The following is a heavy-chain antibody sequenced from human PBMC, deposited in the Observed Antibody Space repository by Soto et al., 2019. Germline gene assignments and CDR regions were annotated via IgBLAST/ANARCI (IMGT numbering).Heavy chain of an antibody. J-gene: IGHJ4*02. CDR1: GGSIGSYR. V-gene: IGHV4-59*12. D-gene: IGHD3-9*01. CDR2: IYYSGNT. Sequence: SETLSLTCTVSGGSIGSYRWSWIRQRPGEGLEWIGSIYYSGNTNYNPSLKSRVTISADTSKNEFSLRLRSVTTADTAVYYCARGQFNILPGYYIDFWGQGTLVRVSS. CDR3: ARGQFNILPGYYIDF.